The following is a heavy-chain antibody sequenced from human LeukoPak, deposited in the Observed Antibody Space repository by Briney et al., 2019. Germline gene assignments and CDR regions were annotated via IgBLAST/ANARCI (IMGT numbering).Heavy chain of an antibody. V-gene: IGHV4-34*01. J-gene: IGHJ4*02. Sequence: SETLSLTCAVYGGSFSGYFWSWVRQSPGKGLEWIGEINHGRNANYNPSLKSRVTISVDTSNKQLSLNMTSVTAADTAVYYCARSPLHSGDYRFDLWGQGTLITVSS. CDR3: ARSPLHSGDYRFDL. CDR2: INHGRNA. D-gene: IGHD4-17*01. CDR1: GGSFSGYF.